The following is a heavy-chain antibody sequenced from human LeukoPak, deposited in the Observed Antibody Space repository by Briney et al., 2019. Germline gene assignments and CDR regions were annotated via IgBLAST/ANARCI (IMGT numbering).Heavy chain of an antibody. Sequence: TGGSLRLSCAASGFTFSSYAMHWVRQAPGKGLEWVAVISYDGSNKYYADSVKGRFTISRDNSKNTLYLQMNGLRAEDTAVYYCARNYFDYWGQGTLVTVSS. CDR3: ARNYFDY. CDR1: GFTFSSYA. J-gene: IGHJ4*02. CDR2: ISYDGSNK. V-gene: IGHV3-30*04.